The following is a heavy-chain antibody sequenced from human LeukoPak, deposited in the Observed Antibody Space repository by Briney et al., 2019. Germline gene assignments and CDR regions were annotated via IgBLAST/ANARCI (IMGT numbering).Heavy chain of an antibody. D-gene: IGHD6-19*01. Sequence: PGGSLRLSCAASGFTFANHAMNWVRRAPGKGLEWIAYINNSGRTIYYADSMKGRLTISRDNAKSSLYLQVNSLRAEDTAIYYSARDLGWSFDYWGQGTQVTVSS. J-gene: IGHJ4*02. V-gene: IGHV3-48*03. CDR3: ARDLGWSFDY. CDR1: GFTFANHA. CDR2: INNSGRTI.